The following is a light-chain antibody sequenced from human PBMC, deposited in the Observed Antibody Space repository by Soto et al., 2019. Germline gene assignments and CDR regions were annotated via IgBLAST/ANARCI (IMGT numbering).Light chain of an antibody. CDR2: TAS. CDR1: QGISNY. CDR3: QNYNSAPQLT. V-gene: IGKV1-27*01. Sequence: DIQMTQSPSSLSASVGDRVTITCRASQGISNYLAWYQQKPGKVPKLLIYTASTLQSGVPSRFSGSGSGTYFTLTISSLQPEDVATYYCQNYNSAPQLTFGGGTKVEIK. J-gene: IGKJ4*01.